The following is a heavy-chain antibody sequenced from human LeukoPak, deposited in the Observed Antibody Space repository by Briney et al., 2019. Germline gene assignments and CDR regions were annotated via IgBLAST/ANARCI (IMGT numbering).Heavy chain of an antibody. Sequence: PAETLSLTCTVSGGSISSYYWSWIRQPPGKGLEWIGYIYNTGTTNYNPSLKSRAPISVDISKNHLSLKLSSVTAADTAVYYCASGSFGDALDVWWHERTGTVSS. CDR2: IYNTGTT. V-gene: IGHV4-59*08. CDR1: GGSISSYY. CDR3: ASGSFGDALDV. D-gene: IGHD3-9*01. J-gene: IGHJ3*01.